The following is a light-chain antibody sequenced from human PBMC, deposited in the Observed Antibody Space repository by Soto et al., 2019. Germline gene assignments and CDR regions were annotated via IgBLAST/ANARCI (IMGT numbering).Light chain of an antibody. V-gene: IGLV1-51*01. CDR3: GAWDSSLSTGV. Sequence: QSVLTQPPSVSAAPGQKVTISCSGSSSNIGNNYVSWYRQLPGTAPKLLIYDNNKRPSGIPDRFSGSKSGTSATLGITGLQTGDEADYYCGAWDSSLSTGVFGGGAMLNVL. CDR1: SSNIGNNY. CDR2: DNN. J-gene: IGLJ2*01.